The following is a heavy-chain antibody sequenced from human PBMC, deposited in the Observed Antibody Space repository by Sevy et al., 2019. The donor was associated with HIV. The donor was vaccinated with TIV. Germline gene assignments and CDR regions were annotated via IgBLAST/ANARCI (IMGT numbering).Heavy chain of an antibody. CDR1: GFSFRDYA. J-gene: IGHJ4*02. CDR2: VSVDGGNK. Sequence: GGSLRLSCVASGFSFRDYALHWVRQGPGKGLEWVAVVSVDGGNKYYPDSVKGRFTVSRDNSKNTLFLQMDSLRGEDTAVYYCARGPYSSGLRFDYWGQGTLVTVSS. CDR3: ARGPYSSGLRFDY. V-gene: IGHV3-30*04. D-gene: IGHD6-19*01.